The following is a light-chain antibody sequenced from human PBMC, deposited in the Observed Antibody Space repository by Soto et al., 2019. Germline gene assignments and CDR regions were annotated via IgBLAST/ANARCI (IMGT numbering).Light chain of an antibody. CDR1: QSVGNN. Sequence: EIVMTQSPASLSVSPGERATLSCRASQSVGNNLAWYQQKPGQAPRLLIYGASTRATGVPARFSGSGSGTQFTLTISSLQSEDFAVYYCQHYGTSLYTFGQGTKLEIK. V-gene: IGKV3-15*01. CDR3: QHYGTSLYT. J-gene: IGKJ2*01. CDR2: GAS.